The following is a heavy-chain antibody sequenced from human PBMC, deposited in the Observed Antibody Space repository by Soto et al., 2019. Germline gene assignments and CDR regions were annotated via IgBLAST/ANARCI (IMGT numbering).Heavy chain of an antibody. J-gene: IGHJ4*02. CDR2: IYYSGST. V-gene: IGHV4-31*03. CDR1: GGSISSGGYY. CDR3: DRDHPRSYFDY. Sequence: SETLSLTCTVSGGSISSGGYYWSWIRQHPGKGLEWIGYIYYSGSTYYNPSLKSRVTISVDTSKNQFSLKLSSVTAADTAVYYCDRDHPRSYFDYWGQGPLVTVYS.